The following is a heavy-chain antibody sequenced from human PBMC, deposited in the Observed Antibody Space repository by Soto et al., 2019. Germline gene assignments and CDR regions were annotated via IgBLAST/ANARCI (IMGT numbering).Heavy chain of an antibody. CDR2: VSPAGST. Sequence: EVQLLESGGGLVQPGGSLRLSCAASGFTFSNYDMNWIRLAPGEGLEWVSTVSPAGSTFYADSVRGRFTISRDNSKSTVDLQMNGLRVDDTAIYYCVRSWAYWGRGTVVTVSS. D-gene: IGHD6-13*01. J-gene: IGHJ4*02. V-gene: IGHV3-23*01. CDR3: VRSWAY. CDR1: GFTFSNYD.